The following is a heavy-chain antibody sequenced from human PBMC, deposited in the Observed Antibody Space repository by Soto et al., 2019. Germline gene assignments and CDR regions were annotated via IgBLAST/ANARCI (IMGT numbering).Heavy chain of an antibody. D-gene: IGHD2-15*01. V-gene: IGHV3-30*18. Sequence: PGGSLRLSCAASGFTFRSYGRHWVRQAPGKGLEWVAVISYDGSNKYYADSVKGRFTISRDNSKNTLYLQMNSLRAEDTAVYYCAKDRVRYCSGGSCYLFDSWGQGTLVPVSS. CDR2: ISYDGSNK. CDR3: AKDRVRYCSGGSCYLFDS. J-gene: IGHJ4*02. CDR1: GFTFRSYG.